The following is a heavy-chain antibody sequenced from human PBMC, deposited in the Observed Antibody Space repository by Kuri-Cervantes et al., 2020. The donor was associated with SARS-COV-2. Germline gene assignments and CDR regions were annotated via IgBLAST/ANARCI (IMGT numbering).Heavy chain of an antibody. D-gene: IGHD3-22*01. CDR3: AKVGSPRRVITFYYYYYYMDV. CDR1: GGTFSSYT. CDR2: IIPILGIA. V-gene: IGHV1-69*02. J-gene: IGHJ6*03. Sequence: SVKVSCKASGGTFSSYTISWVRQAPGQGLEWMGRIIPILGIANYAQKFQGRVTITADKSTSTAYMELSSLRSEDTAVYYCAKVGSPRRVITFYYYYYYMDVWGKGTTVTVSS.